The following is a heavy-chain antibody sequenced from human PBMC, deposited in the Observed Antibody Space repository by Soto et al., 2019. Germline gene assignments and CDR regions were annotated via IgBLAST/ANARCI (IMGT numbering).Heavy chain of an antibody. Sequence: PSETLSLTCTVSGGSISSSSYYWGWIRQPPGKGLEWIGSIYYSGSTYYNPSLKSRVTISVDTSKNQFSLKLSSVTAADTAVYYCARSRGLRGVIITNRYYFDYWGQGTLVTVSS. CDR2: IYYSGST. D-gene: IGHD3-10*01. V-gene: IGHV4-39*01. CDR1: GGSISSSSYY. J-gene: IGHJ4*02. CDR3: ARSRGLRGVIITNRYYFDY.